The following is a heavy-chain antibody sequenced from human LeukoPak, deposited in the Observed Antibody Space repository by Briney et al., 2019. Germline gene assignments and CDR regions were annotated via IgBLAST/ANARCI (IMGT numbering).Heavy chain of an antibody. V-gene: IGHV3-23*01. Sequence: GGSLRLSCAASGFTFSSYAMGWVRQAPGKGLEWVSAISGSGGSTYYADSVKGRFTISRDDSKNTLYLQMNSLRAEDTAVYYCAKDWNLRSKNGYYFDYWGQGTLVTVSS. CDR1: GFTFSSYA. CDR3: AKDWNLRSKNGYYFDY. CDR2: ISGSGGST. D-gene: IGHD4-17*01. J-gene: IGHJ4*02.